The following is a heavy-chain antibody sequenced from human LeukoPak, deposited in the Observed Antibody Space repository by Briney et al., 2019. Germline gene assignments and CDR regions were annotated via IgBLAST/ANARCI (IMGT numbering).Heavy chain of an antibody. CDR3: ARGRQLNS. V-gene: IGHV4-34*01. D-gene: IGHD1-1*01. Sequence: SETLSLTCAVYGGSFSDYLWSWIRQFPGKGLEWIGEINHSGDTNYNPSLKSRVTISVDTSKNQFSPKLSSVTAADTAVYYCARGRQLNSWGQGSLVTVSS. CDR1: GGSFSDYL. J-gene: IGHJ4*02. CDR2: INHSGDT.